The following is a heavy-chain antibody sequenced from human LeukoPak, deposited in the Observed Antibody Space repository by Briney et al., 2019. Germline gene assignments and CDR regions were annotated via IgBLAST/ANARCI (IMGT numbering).Heavy chain of an antibody. J-gene: IGHJ5*02. CDR1: GYSIRSGYY. CDR3: ARVPGPNWFDP. Sequence: SETLSLTCTVSGYSIRSGYYWGWIRQPPGKGLEWIGCIYQSGGTYYNPSLKSRVTISVDTSKNHFSLKLSSVTAADTAVYYCARVPGPNWFDPWGQGTLVTVSS. V-gene: IGHV4-38-2*02. CDR2: IYQSGGT.